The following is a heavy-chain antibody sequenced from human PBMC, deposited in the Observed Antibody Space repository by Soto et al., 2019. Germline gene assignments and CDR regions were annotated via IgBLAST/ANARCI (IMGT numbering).Heavy chain of an antibody. CDR2: MYYSGGT. Sequence: QVQLQESGPGLVKPSETLSLTCTVSGCSIGSYYWGWIRQPPGKGLEWIGYMYYSGGTNYNPSHNSRVSISLDTIMNQFSLKGNRVTAADTAVYYCARVNRGSAAHRQYYYYIDVWGKVTKVNVSS. CDR3: ARVNRGSAAHRQYYYYIDV. D-gene: IGHD5-12*01. V-gene: IGHV4-59*01. CDR1: GCSIGSYY. J-gene: IGHJ6*03.